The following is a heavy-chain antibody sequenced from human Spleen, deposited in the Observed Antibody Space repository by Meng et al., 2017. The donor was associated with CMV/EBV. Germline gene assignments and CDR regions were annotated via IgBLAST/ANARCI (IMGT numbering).Heavy chain of an antibody. V-gene: IGHV3-23*01. J-gene: IGHJ4*02. Sequence: SGFTFSSYAMTWVRQAPGKGLEWVSVISGSGKSTYYADSVKGRFTVSRDNSKKTLYLQMNSLRAEDTAVYYCAKDSSGSSEGVVDYWGQGTLVTVSS. CDR1: GFTFSSYA. CDR2: ISGSGKST. CDR3: AKDSSGSSEGVVDY. D-gene: IGHD1-26*01.